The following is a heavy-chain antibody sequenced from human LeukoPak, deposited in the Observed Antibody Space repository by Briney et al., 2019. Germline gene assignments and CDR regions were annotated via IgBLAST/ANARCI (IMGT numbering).Heavy chain of an antibody. V-gene: IGHV3-30*04. CDR2: ISYDGSNK. CDR3: AKEVVGATPGALNY. J-gene: IGHJ4*02. D-gene: IGHD1-26*01. CDR1: GFTFSSYA. Sequence: PGGSLRLSCAASGFTFSSYAMHWVRQAPGKGLEGVAVISYDGSNKYYADSVKGRFTISRDNSKNTLYLQMNSLRAEDTAVYYCAKEVVGATPGALNYWGQGTLVTVSS.